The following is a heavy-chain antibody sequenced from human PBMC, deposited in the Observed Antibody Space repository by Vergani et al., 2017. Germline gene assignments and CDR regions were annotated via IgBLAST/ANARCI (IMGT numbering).Heavy chain of an antibody. J-gene: IGHJ6*02. D-gene: IGHD6-13*01. V-gene: IGHV3-30*02. CDR2: IRYDGSHR. CDR1: GFTFSNYG. Sequence: QVQLVESGGGVVQSGGSLRLSCAASGFTFSNYGMHWVRQAPGKGLEWVAFIRYDGSHRYYADSVKGRFTISRDNSKNTLYLQMNSLRAEDTAVYYCASWPDSSSWYYYYYGMDVWGQGTTVTVSS. CDR3: ASWPDSSSWYYYYYGMDV.